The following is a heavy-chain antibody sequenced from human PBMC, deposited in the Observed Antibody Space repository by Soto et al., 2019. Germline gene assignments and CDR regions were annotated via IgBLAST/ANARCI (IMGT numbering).Heavy chain of an antibody. J-gene: IGHJ1*01. Sequence: QVRLVESGGGVVQPGRSLRLSCAASGFTFSSYAMHWVRQAPGKGLEWVAVISYDGSNKYYADSVKGRFTISRDNSKNTLYLQMNSLRAEDTAVYYCARKSIAARPGYFQHWGQGTLVTVSS. D-gene: IGHD6-6*01. CDR2: ISYDGSNK. CDR1: GFTFSSYA. V-gene: IGHV3-30-3*01. CDR3: ARKSIAARPGYFQH.